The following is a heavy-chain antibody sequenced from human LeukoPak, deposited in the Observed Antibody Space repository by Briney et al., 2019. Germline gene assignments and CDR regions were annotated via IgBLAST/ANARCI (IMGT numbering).Heavy chain of an antibody. CDR2: IKQDGSEK. J-gene: IGHJ4*02. V-gene: IGHV3-7*01. CDR3: ATGIFGVVII. Sequence: GGSLRLSCAASGFTFSSNWMSWVRQAPGKGLEWVANIKQDGSEKYYVDSVKGRFTISRDNAKNSLYLQTNSLRAEDTAVYYWATGIFGVVIIWGQGTLVTVSS. CDR1: GFTFSSNW. D-gene: IGHD3-3*01.